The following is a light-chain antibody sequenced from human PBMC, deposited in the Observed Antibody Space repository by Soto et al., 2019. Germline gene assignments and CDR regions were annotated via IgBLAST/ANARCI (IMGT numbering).Light chain of an antibody. CDR3: LLSYSGARLYV. V-gene: IGLV7-46*01. CDR1: TGAVTSGHY. J-gene: IGLJ1*01. CDR2: DTS. Sequence: QAVVTQEPSLTVSPGGTVTLTCGSSTGAVTSGHYPYWFRQKPGQAPRTLIYDTSNKHSWTPARFSGSLLGGKAALTLSGAQPEDEAEYYCLLSYSGARLYVFGTGTKVTVL.